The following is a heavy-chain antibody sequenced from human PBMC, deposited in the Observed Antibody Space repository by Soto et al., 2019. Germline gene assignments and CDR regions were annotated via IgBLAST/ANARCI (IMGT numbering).Heavy chain of an antibody. J-gene: IGHJ4*02. D-gene: IGHD4-17*01. Sequence: QVQLVESGGGVVQPRRSLRLSCAASGFTFSTYGMHWVRQAPGKGLEWVAVIWADGSNKIYVDSVKGRFTISRDNSKNMLYLQMNSLRGEDTAIYCCATDYGSSPFDFWGQGTLVTVSS. CDR3: ATDYGSSPFDF. CDR1: GFTFSTYG. V-gene: IGHV3-33*01. CDR2: IWADGSNK.